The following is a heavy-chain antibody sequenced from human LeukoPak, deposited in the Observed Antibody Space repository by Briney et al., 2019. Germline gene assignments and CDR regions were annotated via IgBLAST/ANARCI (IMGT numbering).Heavy chain of an antibody. V-gene: IGHV1-8*01. CDR2: MNPNTGDT. J-gene: IGHJ4*02. CDR3: TRGSLSGSSRDY. Sequence: ASVKVSCKASGYAFTGYDINWVRQATGQGLEWMGWMNPNTGDTGYAQSFQGRLTMTRNTSIDTAYMELSGLRSEDTAIYYCTRGSLSGSSRDYWGQGTLVTVSS. CDR1: GYAFTGYD. D-gene: IGHD1-26*01.